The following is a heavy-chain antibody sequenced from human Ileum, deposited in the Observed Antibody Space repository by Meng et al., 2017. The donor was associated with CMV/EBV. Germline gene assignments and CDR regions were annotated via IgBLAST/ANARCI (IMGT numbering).Heavy chain of an antibody. CDR1: GFTCSRYW. V-gene: IGHV3-7*01. CDR3: ARIGYTSSSLDY. CDR2: INQDGTKI. J-gene: IGHJ4*02. Sequence: GESLKISCAASGFTCSRYWMTWVRKAPGKGLEWVVNINQDGTKIYYVDSVKGRFTVSRDNARNSVYLQLNSLTVEDTAVYYCARIGYTSSSLDYWGRGALVTVSS. D-gene: IGHD5-18*01.